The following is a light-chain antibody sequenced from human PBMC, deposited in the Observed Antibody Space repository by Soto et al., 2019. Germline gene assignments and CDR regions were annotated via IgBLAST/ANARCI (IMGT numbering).Light chain of an antibody. CDR2: GAF. V-gene: IGKV3-15*01. CDR3: QQYNDWPLT. J-gene: IGKJ1*01. CDR1: QSVSSN. Sequence: EIVLTQPPVTLSVAPGERVTRSCRASQSVSSNLAWYQQKPGQAPSLLIYGAFTRATGIPARFSGTGSGTEFTLTISSLQSEDFALYYCQQYNDWPLTFGQGTKVDIK.